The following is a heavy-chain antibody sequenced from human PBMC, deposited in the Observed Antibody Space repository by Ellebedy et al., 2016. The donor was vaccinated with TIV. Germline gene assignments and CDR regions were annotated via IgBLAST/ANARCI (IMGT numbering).Heavy chain of an antibody. CDR1: GFTFSSYG. CDR3: ARETLNEYSSSSGGYYFDY. CDR2: ISSSSSTI. D-gene: IGHD6-6*01. Sequence: GGSLRLXXAASGFTFSSYGMHWVRQAPGKGLEWVSYISSSSSTIYYADSVKGRFTISRDNAKNSLYLQMNSLRAEDTAVYYCARETLNEYSSSSGGYYFDYWGQGTLVTVSS. J-gene: IGHJ4*02. V-gene: IGHV3-48*01.